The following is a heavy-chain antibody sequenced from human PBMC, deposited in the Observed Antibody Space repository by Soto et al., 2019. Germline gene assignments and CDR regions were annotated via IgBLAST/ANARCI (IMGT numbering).Heavy chain of an antibody. V-gene: IGHV4-61*03. J-gene: IGHJ4*02. Sequence: QVQLQESGPGLVKPSETLSLTCSVSGGSVSSGSYYWSWIRQSPEKGLEWIGYIYYTGGTKYNPALTSRVTISADTSRSHFSLKLASVTAADTAVYYCARLEVGLDYWGQGVLVTVSS. D-gene: IGHD2-2*01. CDR2: IYYTGGT. CDR3: ARLEVGLDY. CDR1: GGSVSSGSYY.